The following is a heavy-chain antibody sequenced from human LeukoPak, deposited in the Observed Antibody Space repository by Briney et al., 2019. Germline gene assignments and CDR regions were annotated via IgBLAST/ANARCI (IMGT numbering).Heavy chain of an antibody. Sequence: ASVKVSCKVSGYTLTELSMHWVRQAPGKGLEWMGGFDPEDGETIYAQKFQGRVTMTEDTSTDTAFMELNSLTSEDTAVYYCATLHCGSSDCYLLGYFQHWGQGTLVTVSS. V-gene: IGHV1-24*01. J-gene: IGHJ1*01. D-gene: IGHD2-2*01. CDR1: GYTLTELS. CDR2: FDPEDGET. CDR3: ATLHCGSSDCYLLGYFQH.